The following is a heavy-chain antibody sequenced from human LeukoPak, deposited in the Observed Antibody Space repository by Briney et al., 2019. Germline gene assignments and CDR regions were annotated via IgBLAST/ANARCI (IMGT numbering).Heavy chain of an antibody. V-gene: IGHV3-9*01. CDR1: GFTFDDYA. J-gene: IGHJ4*02. CDR2: ISWNSGSI. Sequence: GRSLRLSCAASGFTFDDYAMHWVRQAPGKGLEWVSGISWNSGSIGYADSVKGRFTISRDNAKNSLYLQMNSLRAEDTALYYCAKDSYYDFWSGYLFPGRFDYWGQGTLVTVSS. D-gene: IGHD3-3*01. CDR3: AKDSYYDFWSGYLFPGRFDY.